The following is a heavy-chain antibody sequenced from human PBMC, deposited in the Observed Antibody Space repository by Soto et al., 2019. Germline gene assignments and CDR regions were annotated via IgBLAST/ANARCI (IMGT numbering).Heavy chain of an antibody. V-gene: IGHV1-69*02. CDR1: GGTFSSYT. Sequence: QVQLVQSGAEVKKPGSSVKVSCKASGGTFSSYTISWVRQAPGQGLEWMGRIIPILGIANYAQKFQGRVTITADKSTSTAYMALSNLRSEDTAVYYCASLRLGELSPPLHYWGQGTLVTVSS. CDR2: IIPILGIA. D-gene: IGHD3-16*02. J-gene: IGHJ4*02. CDR3: ASLRLGELSPPLHY.